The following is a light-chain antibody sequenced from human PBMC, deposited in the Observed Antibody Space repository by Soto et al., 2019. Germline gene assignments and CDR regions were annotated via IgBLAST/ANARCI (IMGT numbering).Light chain of an antibody. CDR3: QQRNYWA. CDR2: DAS. Sequence: IVLTQSPATLSLSPGERATLSCRASQSVSSYLAWYQQKPGQAPRLLIYDASNRATGIPARFSGSGSGTDFTLTISSLEPEDFAVYYCQQRNYWAFGGGTKVDIK. CDR1: QSVSSY. J-gene: IGKJ4*01. V-gene: IGKV3-11*01.